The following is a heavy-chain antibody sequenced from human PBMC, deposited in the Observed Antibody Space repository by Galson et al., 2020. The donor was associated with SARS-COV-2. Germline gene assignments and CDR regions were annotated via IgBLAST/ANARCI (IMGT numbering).Heavy chain of an antibody. Sequence: ASVKVSCKGSGYTLTELSMHWVRQAPGKGLEWMGGFDPEDGETIYAQKFQGRVTMTEDTSTDTAYMELSSLRSEDTAVYYCATAYSIIQAARLDYWGQGTLVTVSS. CDR3: ATAYSIIQAARLDY. J-gene: IGHJ4*02. CDR1: GYTLTELS. CDR2: FDPEDGET. V-gene: IGHV1-24*01. D-gene: IGHD6-6*01.